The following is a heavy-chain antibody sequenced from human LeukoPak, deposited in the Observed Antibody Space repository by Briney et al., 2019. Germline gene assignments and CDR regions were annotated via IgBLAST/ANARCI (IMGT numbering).Heavy chain of an antibody. CDR2: IYHSGST. CDR1: GGSLSSDY. V-gene: IGHV4-30-2*01. CDR3: ARDLGSMTDHYFDY. Sequence: SETLSLTCTVSGGSLSSDYWSWIRQPPGKGLEWIGYIYHSGSTYYNPSLKSRVTISVDRSKNQFSLKLSSVTAADTAVYYCARDLGSMTDHYFDYWGQGTLVTVSS. J-gene: IGHJ4*02. D-gene: IGHD1-26*01.